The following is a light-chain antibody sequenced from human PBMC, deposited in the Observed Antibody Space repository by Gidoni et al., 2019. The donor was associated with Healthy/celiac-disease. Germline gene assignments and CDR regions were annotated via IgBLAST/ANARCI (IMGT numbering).Light chain of an antibody. Sequence: QSVLSQPPSVSGAPGQRVTISCTVSSSNIGAGYDVHWYQPLPGTAPKLLIYGNSNRPAGVPDRFSGSKSGTSASLAITGLQAEDEADYYCQSYDSSLSGWGFGGGTKLTVL. J-gene: IGLJ3*02. CDR3: QSYDSSLSGWG. CDR1: SSNIGAGYD. V-gene: IGLV1-40*01. CDR2: GNS.